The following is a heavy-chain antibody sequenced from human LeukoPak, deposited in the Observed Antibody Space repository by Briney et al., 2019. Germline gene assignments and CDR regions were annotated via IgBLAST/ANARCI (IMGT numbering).Heavy chain of an antibody. Sequence: GASVKVSCKASGGSFSSYAISWVRRAPGQGLEWMGGIIPIFDTANYAQKFQGRVTITADESTNTAYMELSSLRSDDTAVYYCALSPRTTAPFDYWGQGTLVTVSS. J-gene: IGHJ4*02. CDR2: IIPIFDTA. V-gene: IGHV1-69*13. CDR3: ALSPRTTAPFDY. D-gene: IGHD1-7*01. CDR1: GGSFSSYA.